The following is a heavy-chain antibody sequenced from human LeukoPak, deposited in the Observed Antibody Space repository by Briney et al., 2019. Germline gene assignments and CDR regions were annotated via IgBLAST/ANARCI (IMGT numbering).Heavy chain of an antibody. J-gene: IGHJ4*02. CDR2: IYYSGST. Sequence: TSETLSLTCTVSGGSISSYYWSWIRQPPGKGLEWIGYIYYSGSTNYNPSLKSRVTISVDTSKNQFSLKLSSVTAADTAVYYCARGGVNGVRYSSGWYDYWGQGTLVTVSS. CDR3: ARGGVNGVRYSSGWYDY. D-gene: IGHD6-19*01. CDR1: GGSISSYY. V-gene: IGHV4-59*01.